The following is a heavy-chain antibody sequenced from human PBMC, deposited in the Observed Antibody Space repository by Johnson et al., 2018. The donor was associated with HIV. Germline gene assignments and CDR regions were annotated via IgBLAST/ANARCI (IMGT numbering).Heavy chain of an antibody. V-gene: IGHV3-30-3*01. J-gene: IGHJ3*02. CDR3: ARDLLSRAFDI. CDR2: ISYDGSNK. CDR1: GFTFSSYA. Sequence: QVQLVESGGGVVQPGRSLRLSCAASGFTFSSYAMHWVRQAPGKGLEWVAVISYDGSNKYYADSVKGRFTISRDNSKNTLYLPLNSLRAEDTAVYSCARDLLSRAFDIWGQGTMVTVSS.